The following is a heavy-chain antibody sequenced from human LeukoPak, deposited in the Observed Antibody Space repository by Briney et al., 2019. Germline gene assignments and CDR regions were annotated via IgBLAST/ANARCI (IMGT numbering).Heavy chain of an antibody. CDR1: GGTFSIYA. CDR3: ARGVVVRNGMDV. Sequence: GASVKVSFTASGGTFSIYAISWVRQAPGQGLEWMGGIIPIFGTANYAQKFQGRVTITADESTSTAYMELSSLRSEDTAVYYCARGVVVRNGMDVWGQGTTVTVSS. D-gene: IGHD2-2*01. V-gene: IGHV1-69*13. J-gene: IGHJ6*02. CDR2: IIPIFGTA.